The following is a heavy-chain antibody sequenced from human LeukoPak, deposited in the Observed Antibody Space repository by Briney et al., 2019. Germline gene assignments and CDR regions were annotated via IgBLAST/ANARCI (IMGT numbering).Heavy chain of an antibody. J-gene: IGHJ4*02. V-gene: IGHV3-74*01. D-gene: IGHD6-19*01. CDR3: AREPARGFGSGWPDY. CDR2: INSDGSST. CDR1: GFTFSSYW. Sequence: PRGSLRLSCAATGFTFSSYWMHWVRQAPGKGLVLVSRINSDGSSTSYADSVKGRFTVSRDNAKNTLYLQMNSLRAEDTAVYYCAREPARGFGSGWPDYWGQRTLVTVSS.